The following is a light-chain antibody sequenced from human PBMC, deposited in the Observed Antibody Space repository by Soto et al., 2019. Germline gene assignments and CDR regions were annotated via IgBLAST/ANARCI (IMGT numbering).Light chain of an antibody. Sequence: QYVLTQPPSVSGAPGQRVTISCTGSSSNIGAGYDVHWYQQLPGTAPKLLIYGNSNRPSGVPDRFSGSKSGTSASLAITGLQAEDEADYYCQSYDSSLSGLVFGTGTKLTVL. V-gene: IGLV1-40*01. CDR1: SSNIGAGYD. J-gene: IGLJ1*01. CDR2: GNS. CDR3: QSYDSSLSGLV.